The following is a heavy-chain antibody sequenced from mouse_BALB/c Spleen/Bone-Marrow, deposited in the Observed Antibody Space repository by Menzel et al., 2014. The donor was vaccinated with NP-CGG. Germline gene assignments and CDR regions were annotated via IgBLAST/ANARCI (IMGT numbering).Heavy chain of an antibody. CDR3: ARSYYGGAMDY. J-gene: IGHJ4*01. CDR1: GYTFTSYW. Sequence: VQLQQSGAELAKPGASVKMSCKASGYTFTSYWMHWVKQRPGQGLEWIGYINPSTGYTEYNQKFKDKATLTADKSSSTAYMQLSSLTSEDSAVYYCARSYYGGAMDYWGQGTSVTVSS. V-gene: IGHV1-7*01. CDR2: INPSTGYT. D-gene: IGHD2-10*01.